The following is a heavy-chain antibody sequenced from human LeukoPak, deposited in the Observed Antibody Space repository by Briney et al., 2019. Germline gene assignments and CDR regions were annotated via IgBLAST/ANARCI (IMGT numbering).Heavy chain of an antibody. D-gene: IGHD6-13*01. Sequence: GGSLRLSCAASGFTFSSYAMSWVRQAPGKGLEWVSALSGSGGSTDYADSVKGRFTISRDNSKNTLYLQMNSLRAEDTAVYYCAKNAAAAGVNWFDPWGQGTLVTVSS. CDR3: AKNAAAAGVNWFDP. CDR1: GFTFSSYA. J-gene: IGHJ5*02. V-gene: IGHV3-23*01. CDR2: LSGSGGST.